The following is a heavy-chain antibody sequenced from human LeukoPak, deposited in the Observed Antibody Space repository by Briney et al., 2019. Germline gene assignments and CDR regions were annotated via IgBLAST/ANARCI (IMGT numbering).Heavy chain of an antibody. CDR3: TRGPLAVAGSPLFY. CDR2: ISAYNGNT. Sequence: GASVKVSCKASGYTFTSYGITWVRQATGQGLEWMGLISAYNGNTKYVQKLQGRVTMTTDTSTSTAYMELRSLRSDDTAVYYCTRGPLAVAGSPLFYWGQGTLVTVSS. D-gene: IGHD6-13*01. J-gene: IGHJ4*02. V-gene: IGHV1-18*01. CDR1: GYTFTSYG.